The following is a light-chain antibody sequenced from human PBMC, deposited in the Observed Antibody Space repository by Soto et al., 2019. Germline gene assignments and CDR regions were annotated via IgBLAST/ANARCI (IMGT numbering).Light chain of an antibody. CDR3: QHYGSSHSST. Sequence: EILMTLSPGTLSLSPGKSTHLSCRASHSVSSNSLAWYQHKPGQAPRLVIYDASSRATGTPDRFSGSGSGTDFTLTISRLEPEDFAVYYCQHYGSSHSSTFGQGTRLEIK. CDR2: DAS. J-gene: IGKJ5*01. V-gene: IGKV3-20*01. CDR1: HSVSSNS.